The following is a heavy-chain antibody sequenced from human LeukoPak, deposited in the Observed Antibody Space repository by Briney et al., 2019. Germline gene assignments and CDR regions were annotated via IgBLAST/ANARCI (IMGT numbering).Heavy chain of an antibody. V-gene: IGHV3-64*02. CDR2: ISPSGDWT. CDR1: GFTFNNHP. CDR3: ARAFRPASDPHDFYDF. D-gene: IGHD3/OR15-3a*01. J-gene: IGHJ3*01. Sequence: GDSLRLSCAASGFTFNNHPMHWVRQASGKRLEYVSAISPSGDWTWYADSVKGRFTISRDNSKNTMYLQMGSLRPEDMGVYYCARAFRPASDPHDFYDFWGRGTTVTVSS.